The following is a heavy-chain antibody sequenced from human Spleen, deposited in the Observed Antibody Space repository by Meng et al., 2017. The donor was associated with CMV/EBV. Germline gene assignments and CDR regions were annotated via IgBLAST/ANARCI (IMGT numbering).Heavy chain of an antibody. V-gene: IGHV4-61*01. J-gene: IGHJ4*02. CDR3: AGLIVGNGGRGH. Sequence: TFSGGSVSSGNYHWNWIRQPPGKGLEWIGQTVYGGSLKYNPSLESRLSISIDTSKNQFSLNLNSVTAADTAVYYCAGLIVGNGGRGHWGQGTLVTVSS. CDR1: GGSVSSGNYH. D-gene: IGHD2/OR15-2a*01. CDR2: TVYGGSL.